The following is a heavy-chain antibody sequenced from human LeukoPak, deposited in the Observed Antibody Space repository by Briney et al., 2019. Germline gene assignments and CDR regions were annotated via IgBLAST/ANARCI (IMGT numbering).Heavy chain of an antibody. CDR3: AKYGPQDSGSSHFDY. CDR1: GFTFSSYA. Sequence: GGSLRLSCAASGFTFSSYAMSWVRQAPGKGLEWVSAISGSGESTYFADSVKGRFTISRDNSKNTLFLQMNSLRAEDTAIYYCAKYGPQDSGSSHFDYWGQGALVTVSS. V-gene: IGHV3-23*01. J-gene: IGHJ4*02. D-gene: IGHD1-26*01. CDR2: ISGSGEST.